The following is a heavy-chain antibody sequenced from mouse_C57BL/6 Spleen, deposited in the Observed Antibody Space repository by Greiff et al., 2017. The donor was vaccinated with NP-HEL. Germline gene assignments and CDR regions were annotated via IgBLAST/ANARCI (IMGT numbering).Heavy chain of an antibody. Sequence: EVKLMESGGDLVKPGGSLKLSCAASGFTFSSYGMSWVRQTPDTRLEWVATISSGGSYTYYPDSVKGRFTISRDNAKNTLYLQMSSLKSEDTAMYYCARHEDGNFMDYWGQGTSVTVSS. V-gene: IGHV5-6*01. CDR3: ARHEDGNFMDY. CDR1: GFTFSSYG. CDR2: ISSGGSYT. J-gene: IGHJ4*01. D-gene: IGHD2-1*01.